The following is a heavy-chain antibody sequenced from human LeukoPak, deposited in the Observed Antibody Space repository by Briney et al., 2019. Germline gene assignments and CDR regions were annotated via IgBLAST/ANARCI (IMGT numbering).Heavy chain of an antibody. CDR2: IYYSGST. J-gene: IGHJ4*02. D-gene: IGHD2-8*02. CDR1: GGSISSGGYY. Sequence: TSEALSLTCTVSGGSISSGGYYWSWIRQHPGKGLEWIGYIYYSGSTYYNPSLKSRVTISVDTSKNQFSLKLSSVTAADTAVYYCAREGPTGGLDYWGQGTLVTVSP. V-gene: IGHV4-31*03. CDR3: AREGPTGGLDY.